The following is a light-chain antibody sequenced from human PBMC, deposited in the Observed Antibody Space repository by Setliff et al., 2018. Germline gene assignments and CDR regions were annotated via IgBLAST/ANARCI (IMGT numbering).Light chain of an antibody. CDR1: TSDVGGYDY. J-gene: IGLJ1*01. Sequence: QSALTQPPSAPGSPGQSVTISCTGTTSDVGGYDYVSWYQQHPDKAPKLILYEVTKRPSGVPDRFSGSKSGNTASLTVSGLQADDEADYYCSAYAGSNNWGVFGTGTKVTVL. CDR3: SAYAGSNNWGV. CDR2: EVT. V-gene: IGLV2-8*01.